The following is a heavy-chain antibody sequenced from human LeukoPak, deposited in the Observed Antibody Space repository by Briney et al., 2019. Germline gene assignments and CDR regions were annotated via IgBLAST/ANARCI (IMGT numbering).Heavy chain of an antibody. D-gene: IGHD3-10*01. V-gene: IGHV1-24*01. J-gene: IGHJ4*02. Sequence: ASVKVSCKVSGYTLTELSMHWVRQAPGKGLEWMGGFDPEDGETIYAQKFQGRVTMTEDTSTDTAYMELRSLRSDDTAVYYCARDQLWFGELFTDYWGQGTLVAVSS. CDR2: FDPEDGET. CDR1: GYTLTELS. CDR3: ARDQLWFGELFTDY.